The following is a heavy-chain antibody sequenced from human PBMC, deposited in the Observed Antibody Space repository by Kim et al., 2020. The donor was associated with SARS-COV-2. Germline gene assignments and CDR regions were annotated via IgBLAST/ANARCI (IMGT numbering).Heavy chain of an antibody. J-gene: IGHJ4*02. CDR2: INTVTESP. V-gene: IGHV7-4-1*01. CDR3: VVXXAWFPY. CDR1: GYSFGDYA. D-gene: IGHD3-9*01. Sequence: ASVKVSCKASGYSFGDYAMNWVRQAPGQGLEWMGWINTVTESPTYARDSXGXXVXSLXXXVTXXYLXXXNLKAEDTAXXXXVVXXAWFPYWGQGPLVTVSX.